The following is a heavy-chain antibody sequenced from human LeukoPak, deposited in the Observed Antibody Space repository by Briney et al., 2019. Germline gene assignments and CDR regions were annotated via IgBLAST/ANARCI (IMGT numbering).Heavy chain of an antibody. CDR1: GGSISSSSYY. Sequence: SETLSLTCTVSGGSISSSSYYWGWIRQPPGKGLEWIGSIYYSGSTYYNPSLKSRVTISVDTSKNQFSLKLSSVTAADTAVYYCARLEKFTMVRGVIAGNDAFDIWGQGTMVTVSS. CDR2: IYYSGST. V-gene: IGHV4-39*07. CDR3: ARLEKFTMVRGVIAGNDAFDI. D-gene: IGHD3-10*01. J-gene: IGHJ3*02.